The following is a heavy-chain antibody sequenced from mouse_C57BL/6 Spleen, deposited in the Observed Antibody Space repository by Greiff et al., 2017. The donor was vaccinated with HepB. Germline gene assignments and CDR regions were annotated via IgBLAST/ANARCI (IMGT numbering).Heavy chain of an antibody. CDR3: ARHGTVKAPWYFYV. CDR2: IHPNSGST. V-gene: IGHV1-64*01. D-gene: IGHD1-1*01. CDR1: GYTFTSYW. Sequence: QVQLQQPGAELVKPGASVKLSCKASGYTFTSYWMHWVKQRPGQGLEWIGMIHPNSGSTNYNEKFKSKATLTVDKSSSTAYMQLSSLTSEDSAVYYCARHGTVKAPWYFYVWGTGTTVTVSS. J-gene: IGHJ1*03.